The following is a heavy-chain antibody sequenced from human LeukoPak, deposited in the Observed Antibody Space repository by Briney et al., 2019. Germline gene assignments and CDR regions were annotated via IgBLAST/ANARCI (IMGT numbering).Heavy chain of an antibody. D-gene: IGHD5-18*01. CDR2: ISSSGVTT. J-gene: IGHJ4*02. CDR3: AKAPANYVDTAMGTFDY. V-gene: IGHV3-23*01. Sequence: GGSLRLSCAASGFTFSNYAINWVRQAPGKGLEWISTISSSGVTTYYADSVKGRFTISRDNSKNTLYLQMNSLRGEDTAVYYCAKAPANYVDTAMGTFDYWGQGTLVTVSS. CDR1: GFTFSNYA.